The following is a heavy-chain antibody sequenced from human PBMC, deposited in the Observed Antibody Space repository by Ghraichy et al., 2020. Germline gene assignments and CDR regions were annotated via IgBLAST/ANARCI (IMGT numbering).Heavy chain of an antibody. CDR3: GKEAFGQWLRNFDY. Sequence: GGSLRLSCAASGFTFSSYAMSWVRQAPGKGLEWVSGISGSGVITFYADAVRGRFSISRDSSKNTLYLQMNSLRAEDTAVYYCGKEAFGQWLRNFDYWGQGTMVTVSS. V-gene: IGHV3-23*01. CDR2: ISGSGVIT. J-gene: IGHJ4*02. CDR1: GFTFSSYA. D-gene: IGHD6-19*01.